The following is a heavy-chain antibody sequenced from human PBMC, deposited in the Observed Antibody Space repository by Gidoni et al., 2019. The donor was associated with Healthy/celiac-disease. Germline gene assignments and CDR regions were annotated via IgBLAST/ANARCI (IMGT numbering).Heavy chain of an antibody. J-gene: IGHJ3*02. CDR2: IIPIFGTA. Sequence: QVQLVQSGAEVKKPGSSVKVSCQAPGGPSSSYAISWVRQAPGQGLEWLGGIIPIFGTANYAQKFQGRVTITADESTSTAYMELSSLRSEDTAVYYCAWYDSSGPDAFDIWGQGTMVTVSS. CDR1: GGPSSSYA. CDR3: AWYDSSGPDAFDI. V-gene: IGHV1-69*01. D-gene: IGHD3-22*01.